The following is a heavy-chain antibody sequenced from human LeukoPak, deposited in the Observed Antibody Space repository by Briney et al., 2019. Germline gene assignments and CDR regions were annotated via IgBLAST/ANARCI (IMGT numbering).Heavy chain of an antibody. CDR2: INQDGSEK. V-gene: IGHV3-7*01. CDR3: ARVLRHYDILTGYSTWGAFDI. J-gene: IGHJ3*02. Sequence: GRSLRLFCAASGFTLSTIWMSWVRQAPGKGLEWVANINQDGSEKYYVDSVKGRFTISRDNAKNSLYLQMNSLRAEDTAVYYCARVLRHYDILTGYSTWGAFDIWGQGTMVTVSS. D-gene: IGHD3-9*01. CDR1: GFTLSTIW.